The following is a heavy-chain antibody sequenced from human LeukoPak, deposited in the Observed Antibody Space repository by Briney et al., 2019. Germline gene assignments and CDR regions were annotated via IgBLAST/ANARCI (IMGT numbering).Heavy chain of an antibody. CDR1: GFTVSSNY. D-gene: IGHD3-22*01. Sequence: GGSLRLSCAASGFTVSSNYMSWVRQAPGKGLEWVSVIYSGGSTYYADSVKGRFTISRDNSKNTLYLQMNSLRAEDTAVYYCAGGDGSGYYFGPFDYWGQGTLVTVSS. V-gene: IGHV3-66*01. J-gene: IGHJ4*02. CDR3: AGGDGSGYYFGPFDY. CDR2: IYSGGST.